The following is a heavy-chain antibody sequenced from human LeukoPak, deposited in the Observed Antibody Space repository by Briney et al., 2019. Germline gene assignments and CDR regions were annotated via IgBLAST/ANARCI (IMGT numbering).Heavy chain of an antibody. CDR3: ARELYRDYYDSSGYYYGIDY. Sequence: SVKVSCKASGGTFSSYAISWVRQAPGQGLEWMGRIIPILGIANYAQKFQGRVTITADKSTSTAYMELSSLRSEDTAVYYCARELYRDYYDSSGYYYGIDYWGQGTLVTVSS. D-gene: IGHD3-22*01. V-gene: IGHV1-69*04. J-gene: IGHJ4*02. CDR1: GGTFSSYA. CDR2: IIPILGIA.